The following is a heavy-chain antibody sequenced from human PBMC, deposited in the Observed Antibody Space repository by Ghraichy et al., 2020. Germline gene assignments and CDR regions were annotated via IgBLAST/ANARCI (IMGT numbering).Heavy chain of an antibody. V-gene: IGHV1-2*02. Sequence: ASVKVSCKASGYILTDYYIHWVRQAPGQGLEWMGWINPNSGGANYEQNFQDRVTMTRDTSISTAYMELSRLRFDDTAVYYCARGGRGIYYYYYFMDVWGKGTTVTVSS. CDR3: ARGGRGIYYYYYFMDV. CDR2: INPNSGGA. J-gene: IGHJ6*03. CDR1: GYILTDYY.